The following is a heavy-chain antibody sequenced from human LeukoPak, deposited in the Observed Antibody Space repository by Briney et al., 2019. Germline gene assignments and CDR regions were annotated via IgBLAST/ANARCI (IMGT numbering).Heavy chain of an antibody. D-gene: IGHD4-17*01. CDR1: GFTFSTYA. CDR2: ISGSGGST. Sequence: GGSLRLSCAASGFTFSTYAMNWVRQAPGKGLEWVSGISGSGGSTWYADSVKGRFTISRDNSKNTLYLQMNRLGAEDTATYYCAKYRTGPPYGLDVWGQGTLVTVSS. J-gene: IGHJ4*02. CDR3: AKYRTGPPYGLDV. V-gene: IGHV3-23*01.